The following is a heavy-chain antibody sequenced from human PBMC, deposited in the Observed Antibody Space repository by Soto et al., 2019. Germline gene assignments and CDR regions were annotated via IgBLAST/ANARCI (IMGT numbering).Heavy chain of an antibody. J-gene: IGHJ4*02. V-gene: IGHV3-30-3*01. CDR3: ARDPKTSGGQHWAFNYSDS. Sequence: QVQLVESGGGVVQPGRSLRLSCAASGFSFSISPMHWVRQAPGKGPEWVALISYDGTNKFYADSVKGRFTISRDNSKSTLYLQVDSLRPEDAAVYYCARDPKTSGGQHWAFNYSDSWGQGTLVTVSS. CDR1: GFSFSISP. D-gene: IGHD7-27*01. CDR2: ISYDGTNK.